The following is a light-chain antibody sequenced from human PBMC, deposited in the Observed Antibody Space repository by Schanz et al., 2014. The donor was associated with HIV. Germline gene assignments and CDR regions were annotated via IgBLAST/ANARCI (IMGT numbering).Light chain of an antibody. V-gene: IGKV3-20*01. CDR3: QQYVNWPRT. CDR1: QSVSSSY. CDR2: GAS. J-gene: IGKJ1*01. Sequence: EIVLTQSPGTLSLSPGERATLSCRTSQSVSSSYLDWYQQKPGQAPRLLIYGASSRATGIPDRFSGSGSGTEFALTISSLQSEDFAVYYCQQYVNWPRTYGQGTKVQI.